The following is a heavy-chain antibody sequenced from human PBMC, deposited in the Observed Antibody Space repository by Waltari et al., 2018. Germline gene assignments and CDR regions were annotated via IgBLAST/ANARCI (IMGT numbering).Heavy chain of an antibody. D-gene: IGHD6-19*01. CDR1: GGSISSRY. CDR3: ARNSGWYDPDY. J-gene: IGHJ4*02. Sequence: QVQLQESGPGLVKPSETLSLSCTVHGGSISSRYWSWIRQPPGKGLEWIGYIYYSGSTNYNPSLKSRVTISVDTSKNQFSLKLSSVTAADTAVYYCARNSGWYDPDYWGQGTLVTVSS. CDR2: IYYSGST. V-gene: IGHV4-59*11.